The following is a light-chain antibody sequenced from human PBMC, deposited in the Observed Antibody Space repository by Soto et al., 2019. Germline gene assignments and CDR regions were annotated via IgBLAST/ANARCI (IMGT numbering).Light chain of an antibody. CDR1: SNDVGAYNY. J-gene: IGLJ1*01. Sequence: QSALTQPRSVSGSPGQSVLTSCTGTSNDVGAYNYVSWYQQHPGRAPKLVIYDVFKRPSGIPARFSGSKSGNTASLTISGLQAEDEADYFCCSYAVRDTFYVFGTGTKVTVL. CDR3: CSYAVRDTFYV. V-gene: IGLV2-11*01. CDR2: DVF.